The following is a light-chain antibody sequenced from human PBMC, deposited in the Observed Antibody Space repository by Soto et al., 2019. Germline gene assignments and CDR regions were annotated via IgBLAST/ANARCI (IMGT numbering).Light chain of an antibody. V-gene: IGKV1-5*01. CDR3: QNYNIAPYT. J-gene: IGKJ2*01. CDR2: GAS. CDR1: QSISAW. Sequence: DIQMTQSPSTLSASVGDRVTITCRASQSISAWLAWYQQKPGKAPKLLIYGASRVFSGVSSRFSGSGSGTDFTLTISGLQPEDLATYYCQNYNIAPYTFGPGTTV.